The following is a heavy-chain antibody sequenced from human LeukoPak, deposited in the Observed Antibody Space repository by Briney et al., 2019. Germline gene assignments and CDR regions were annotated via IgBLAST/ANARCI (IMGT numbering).Heavy chain of an antibody. V-gene: IGHV3-74*01. D-gene: IGHD3-10*01. J-gene: IGHJ6*02. CDR3: ARDWYSGSGIYLY. CDR2: ITSDGSST. CDR1: GFTFSSYW. Sequence: GGSLRLSCAASGFTFSSYWMYWVRHVHGKGLVWVSHITSDGSSTSYADSVKGRFTISRDNAKNTVYLQMNSLRAEDTAVYYCARDWYSGSGIYLYWGQGTTVTVSS.